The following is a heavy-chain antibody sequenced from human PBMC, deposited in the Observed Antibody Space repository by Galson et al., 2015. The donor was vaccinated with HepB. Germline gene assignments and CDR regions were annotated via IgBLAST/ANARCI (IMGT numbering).Heavy chain of an antibody. CDR1: GFTFSSYA. V-gene: IGHV3-23*01. CDR3: AKGKYQPSYYYYGMDV. J-gene: IGHJ6*02. D-gene: IGHD2-2*01. Sequence: SLRLSCAASGFTFSSYAMSWVRQAPGKGLEWVSAISGSGGSTCYADSVKGRFTISRDNSKNTLYLQMNSLRAEDTAVYYCAKGKYQPSYYYYGMDVWGQGTTVTVSS. CDR2: ISGSGGST.